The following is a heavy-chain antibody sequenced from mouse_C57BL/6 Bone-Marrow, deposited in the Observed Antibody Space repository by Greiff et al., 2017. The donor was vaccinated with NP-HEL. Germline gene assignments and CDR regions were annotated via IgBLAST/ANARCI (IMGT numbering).Heavy chain of an antibody. CDR1: GYTFTSYW. V-gene: IGHV1-53*01. CDR3: AKGMITRAMDY. Sequence: VQLQQPGTELVKPGASVKLSCKASGYTFTSYWMHWVKQRPGQGLEWIGNINPSNGGTNYNEKFKSKATLTVDNSSSTPYMQLSSLTSEDSAVYYCAKGMITRAMDYWGQGTSVTVSS. J-gene: IGHJ4*01. CDR2: INPSNGGT. D-gene: IGHD2-4*01.